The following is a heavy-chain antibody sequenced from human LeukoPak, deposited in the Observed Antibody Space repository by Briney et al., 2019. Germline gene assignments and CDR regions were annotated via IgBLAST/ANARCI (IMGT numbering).Heavy chain of an antibody. CDR2: IRWESGSR. CDR1: GFILDDFA. V-gene: IGHV3-9*01. D-gene: IGHD1-1*01. J-gene: IGHJ3*01. CDR3: IKDLRLDLHLDTFEF. Sequence: QPGRSLRLSCAASGFILDDFAMHWVRHAPGKGLEGVSSIRWESGSRLYADCVKGRFTVCRENAKNSLHLQMDSLTPDDTALYYCIKDLRLDLHLDTFEFWGQGTMVTVSS.